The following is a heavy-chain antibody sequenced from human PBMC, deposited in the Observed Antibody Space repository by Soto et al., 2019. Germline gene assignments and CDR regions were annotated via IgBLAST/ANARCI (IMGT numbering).Heavy chain of an antibody. D-gene: IGHD5-12*01. CDR1: GGTFSSYA. J-gene: IGHJ4*02. V-gene: IGHV1-69*13. CDR3: ARMAVATSGGYHFDY. CDR2: IIPIFGTA. Sequence: SVKVSCKASGGTFSSYAISWVRQAPGQGLEWMGGIIPIFGTANYAQKFQGRVTITADESTSTAYMELSSLRSEDTAVYYCARMAVATSGGYHFDYWGQGTLVTVSS.